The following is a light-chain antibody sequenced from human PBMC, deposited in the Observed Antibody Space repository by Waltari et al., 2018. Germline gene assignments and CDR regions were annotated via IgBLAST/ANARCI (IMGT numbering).Light chain of an antibody. CDR3: QQYYGTPPRT. J-gene: IGKJ1*01. CDR1: QSVLYNSDNKNY. Sequence: DIVMTQSPDSLAVSLGERATINCKSSQSVLYNSDNKNYLAWYQQKPGQHPKLLIYWASTRESGVPDRFSGSGSGTDFTLTITSLQAEDVAVYYCQQYYGTPPRTFGQGTKVEIK. V-gene: IGKV4-1*01. CDR2: WAS.